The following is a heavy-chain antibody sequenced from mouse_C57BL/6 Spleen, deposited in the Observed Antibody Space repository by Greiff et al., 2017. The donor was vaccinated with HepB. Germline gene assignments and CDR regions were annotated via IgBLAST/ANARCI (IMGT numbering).Heavy chain of an antibody. Sequence: QVQLQQSGAELARPGASVKLSCKASGYTFTSYGISWVKQSTGQGLEWIGEIYPRSGNTYYNEKFKGKATLTADKSSSTAYMELRSLTSEDSAVYFCARNDGSSPWFAYWGQGTLVTVSA. V-gene: IGHV1-81*01. CDR1: GYTFTSYG. D-gene: IGHD1-1*01. CDR2: IYPRSGNT. CDR3: ARNDGSSPWFAY. J-gene: IGHJ3*01.